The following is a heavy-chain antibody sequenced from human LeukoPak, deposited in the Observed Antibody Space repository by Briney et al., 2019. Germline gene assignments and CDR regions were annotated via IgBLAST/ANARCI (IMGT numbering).Heavy chain of an antibody. J-gene: IGHJ4*02. Sequence: GGSLRLSCAASGFTFSSYGMHWVRQAPGKGLEWVAVIPYDGSNKYYADSVKGRFTISRDNSKNTLYLQMNSLRAEDTAVYYCAKKFRGTTVISGDYFDYWGQGTLVTVSS. CDR1: GFTFSSYG. D-gene: IGHD4-17*01. CDR3: AKKFRGTTVISGDYFDY. V-gene: IGHV3-30*18. CDR2: IPYDGSNK.